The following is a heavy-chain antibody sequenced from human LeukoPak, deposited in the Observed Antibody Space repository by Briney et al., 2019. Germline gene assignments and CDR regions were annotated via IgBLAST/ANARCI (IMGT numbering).Heavy chain of an antibody. CDR3: ARRGITYSSSFFAY. J-gene: IGHJ4*02. Sequence: SETLSLTCTVSGDSIGSSNNYWAWVRQPPGKGLEWLGSIFYSGSAYYNPSLKSRVTISVDTSKNQFSLNLYSVTAADTATYYCARRGITYSSSFFAYWGQGTLVTVSS. CDR2: IFYSGSA. CDR1: GDSIGSSNNY. V-gene: IGHV4-39*01. D-gene: IGHD6-13*01.